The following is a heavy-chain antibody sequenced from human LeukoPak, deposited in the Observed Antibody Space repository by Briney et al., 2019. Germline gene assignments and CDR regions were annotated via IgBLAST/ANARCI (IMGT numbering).Heavy chain of an antibody. CDR2: ISGSGGST. D-gene: IGHD2-15*01. CDR3: AREGVVVAATGAFDP. V-gene: IGHV3-23*01. J-gene: IGHJ5*02. Sequence: GGSLTLSCAASGFTFSSYAMSWVRQAPGKGLEWVSAISGSGGSTYYADSVKGRFTISRDNSKNTLYLQMNSLRAEDTAVYYCAREGVVVAATGAFDPWGQGTLVTVSS. CDR1: GFTFSSYA.